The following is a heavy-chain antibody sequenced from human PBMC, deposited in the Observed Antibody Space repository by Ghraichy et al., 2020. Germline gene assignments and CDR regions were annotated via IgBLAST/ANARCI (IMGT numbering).Heavy chain of an antibody. CDR2: INPNSGGT. Sequence: ASVKVSCKASGYTFTGYYMHWVRQAPGQGLEWMGWINPNSGGTNYAQKFQGWVTMTRDTSISTAYMELSRLRSDDTAVYYCARGGPVVVTAIWGAKYYYYMDVWGKGTTVTVSS. CDR1: GYTFTGYY. D-gene: IGHD2-21*02. V-gene: IGHV1-2*04. J-gene: IGHJ6*03. CDR3: ARGGPVVVTAIWGAKYYYYMDV.